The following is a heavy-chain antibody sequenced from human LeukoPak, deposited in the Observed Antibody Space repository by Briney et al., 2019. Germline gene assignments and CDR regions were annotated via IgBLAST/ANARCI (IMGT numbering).Heavy chain of an antibody. CDR1: GLTFRSYW. J-gene: IGHJ4*02. CDR2: INQEGSEK. Sequence: GGSLRLSCAVSGLTFRSYWMSWVRQAPGKGLEWVANINQEGSEKYFVDSVKGRFTISRDNAKYSLHLQMNTLRAEDTAVYYCARERDGRFFDYWGQGTLVTVSS. CDR3: ARERDGRFFDY. D-gene: IGHD5-24*01. V-gene: IGHV3-7*01.